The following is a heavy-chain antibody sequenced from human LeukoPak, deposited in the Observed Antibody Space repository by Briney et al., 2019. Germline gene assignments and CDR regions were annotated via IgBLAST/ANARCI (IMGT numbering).Heavy chain of an antibody. J-gene: IGHJ4*02. CDR3: ARQRSNYYDFLDTGGGYFDY. CDR2: IYYSGST. D-gene: IGHD3-3*01. Sequence: PSETLSLTCTVSDGSISSSSYYWGWIRQPPGKGLEWIGSIYYSGSTYYNPSLESRVTISVDTSKNQFSLKLSSVTAADTAVYYCARQRSNYYDFLDTGGGYFDYWGQGTLVTVSS. V-gene: IGHV4-39*01. CDR1: DGSISSSSYY.